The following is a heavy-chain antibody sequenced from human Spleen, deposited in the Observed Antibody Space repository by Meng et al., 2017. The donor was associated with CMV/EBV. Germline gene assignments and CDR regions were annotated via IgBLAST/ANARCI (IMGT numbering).Heavy chain of an antibody. CDR2: ISGSGGST. D-gene: IGHD2-2*01. V-gene: IGHV3-64*02. Sequence: SCKASGYTFTSYDINWVRQAPGKGLEYVSAISGSGGSTYYADSVKGRFTISRDNSKNTLYLQMGSLRTEDTAVYYCAGRHCGSSGCYQFDFWGQGALVTVSS. CDR3: AGRHCGSSGCYQFDF. J-gene: IGHJ4*02. CDR1: GYTFTSYD.